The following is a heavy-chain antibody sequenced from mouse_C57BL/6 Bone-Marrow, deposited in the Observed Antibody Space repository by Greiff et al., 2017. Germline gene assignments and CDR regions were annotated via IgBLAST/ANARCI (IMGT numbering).Heavy chain of an antibody. CDR3: ARFAYYYCNSWYFDV. CDR1: GYTFTSYW. V-gene: IGHV1-55*01. CDR2: IYPGSGST. D-gene: IGHD2-1*01. J-gene: IGHJ1*03. Sequence: QVQLQQPGAELVKPGASVKMSCKASGYTFTSYWITWVKQRPGQGLEWIGDIYPGSGSTNYNEKFKSKATLTVDTSSSTAYMPLSSLTSEDSAVYYCARFAYYYCNSWYFDVWGTGTTVTVSS.